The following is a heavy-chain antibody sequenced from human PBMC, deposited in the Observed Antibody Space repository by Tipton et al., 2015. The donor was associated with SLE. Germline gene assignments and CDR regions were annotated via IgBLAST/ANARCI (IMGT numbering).Heavy chain of an antibody. Sequence: LRLSCAVYGGSFSGYYWSWIRQPPGKGLEWIGEINHSGSTNYNPSRKSRVTISVDTSQNQFSLKLSSVTAADTAVYYCARVGEGSSSFYYFDFWGQGTLVTVSS. D-gene: IGHD6-13*01. J-gene: IGHJ4*02. CDR3: ARVGEGSSSFYYFDF. CDR2: INHSGST. CDR1: GGSFSGYY. V-gene: IGHV4-34*01.